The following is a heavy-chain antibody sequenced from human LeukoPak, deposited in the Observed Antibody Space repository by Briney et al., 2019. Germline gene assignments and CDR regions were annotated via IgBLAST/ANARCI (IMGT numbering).Heavy chain of an antibody. CDR1: GFTFSSYS. CDR2: ISSSSSYI. Sequence: GGSLRLSCAASGFTFSSYSMNWVRQAPGKGLEWVSSISSSSSYIYYADSVKGRFTISRDNAKNSLYLQMNSLRAEDTAVYYCARALTYYYDSSGYSGYWGQGTLVTVSS. J-gene: IGHJ4*02. V-gene: IGHV3-21*01. D-gene: IGHD3-22*01. CDR3: ARALTYYYDSSGYSGY.